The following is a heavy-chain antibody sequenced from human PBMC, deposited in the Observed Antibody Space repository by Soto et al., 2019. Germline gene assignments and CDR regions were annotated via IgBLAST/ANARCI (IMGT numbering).Heavy chain of an antibody. J-gene: IGHJ4*02. Sequence: SVKVSCKASGGTFSSYAISWVRQAPGQGLEWMGGIIPIFGTANYAQKFQGRVTITADKSTSTAYMELSSLRSEDTAVYYCAREPRPDSSSWYLDYWGQGTLVTVSS. V-gene: IGHV1-69*06. CDR2: IIPIFGTA. D-gene: IGHD6-13*01. CDR1: GGTFSSYA. CDR3: AREPRPDSSSWYLDY.